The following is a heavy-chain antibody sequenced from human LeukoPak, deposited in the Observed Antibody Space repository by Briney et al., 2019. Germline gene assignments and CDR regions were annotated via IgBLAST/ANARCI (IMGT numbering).Heavy chain of an antibody. CDR1: GYSFTSYW. CDR2: IYPGDSDT. CDR3: ARRLGYNYDSSGYTFDY. Sequence: GESLKISCKGSGYSFTSYWIGWVRQMPGKGLEWMGIIYPGDSDTRYSPSFQGQVTISADKSISTAYLQWSSLKAPDTAMYYCARRLGYNYDSSGYTFDYWGQGTLVTVSS. V-gene: IGHV5-51*01. D-gene: IGHD3-22*01. J-gene: IGHJ4*02.